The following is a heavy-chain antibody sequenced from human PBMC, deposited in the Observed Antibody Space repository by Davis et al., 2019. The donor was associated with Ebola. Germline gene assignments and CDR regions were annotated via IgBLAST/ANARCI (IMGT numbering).Heavy chain of an antibody. CDR2: IKQDGSEK. Sequence: GGSLRLSCAASGFTVSDYWMTWVRQPPGKGLEWVANIKQDGSEKYYVDSVEGRFTISRDNAKNSLYLQMNSLRAEDTAVYYCARAPGGDFWSGPSYFDYWGQGTLVTVSS. CDR1: GFTVSDYW. J-gene: IGHJ4*02. D-gene: IGHD3-3*01. V-gene: IGHV3-7*03. CDR3: ARAPGGDFWSGPSYFDY.